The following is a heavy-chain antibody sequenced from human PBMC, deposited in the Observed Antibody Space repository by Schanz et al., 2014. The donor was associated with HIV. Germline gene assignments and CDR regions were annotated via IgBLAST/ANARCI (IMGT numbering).Heavy chain of an antibody. V-gene: IGHV3-30*18. CDR1: GFTFSTND. J-gene: IGHJ4*02. D-gene: IGHD3-10*01. CDR2: ISHNGNND. Sequence: ESGGGLVQPGKSLRLSCAASGFTFSTNDMHWVRQLPGKGLEWVAVISHNGNNDYYAESVKGRFTISRDNSKNTLDLQMNNLKPEDTAVYYCAKAGLFFGQLWLGFFDYWGQGAQVTVSS. CDR3: AKAGLFFGQLWLGFFDY.